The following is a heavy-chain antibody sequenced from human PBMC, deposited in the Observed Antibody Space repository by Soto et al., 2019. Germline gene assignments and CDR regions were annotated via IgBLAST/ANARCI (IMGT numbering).Heavy chain of an antibody. CDR2: ITSSGHYT. Sequence: QVQLVESGGGLVKPGGSLRLSCAASGLTFSDYYMSWIRQAPGKGLEWVSYITSSGHYTKYADSVQGRFTISRDNAKNSLYLQMNSLRAEDTAVYYCAGELDGIDVWGQGTTVTVSS. CDR3: AGELDGIDV. J-gene: IGHJ6*02. CDR1: GLTFSDYY. V-gene: IGHV3-11*05.